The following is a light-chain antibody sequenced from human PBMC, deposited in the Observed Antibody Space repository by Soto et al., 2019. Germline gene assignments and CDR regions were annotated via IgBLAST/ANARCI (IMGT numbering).Light chain of an antibody. CDR3: QHRGRWPRT. V-gene: IGKV3-11*01. CDR2: GAS. CDR1: QSVNDY. Sequence: EIVLTQSPATLSLSPGERATLSCRASQSVNDYLAWYQQKPGQAPRLLIYGASNRATGIPVRFSGSGSGTDFTHTISSLEPEDFAVYYCQHRGRWPRTFGQGTKLEIK. J-gene: IGKJ2*01.